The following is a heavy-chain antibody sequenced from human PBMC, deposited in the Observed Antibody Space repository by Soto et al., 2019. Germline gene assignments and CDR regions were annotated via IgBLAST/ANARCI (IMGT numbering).Heavy chain of an antibody. D-gene: IGHD5-12*01. J-gene: IGHJ6*02. CDR2: ISYDGSNK. V-gene: IGHV3-30-3*01. Sequence: QSGGSLRLSCAASGFTFSSYAMHWIRQAPGKGLEWVAVISYDGSNKYYADSVKGRFTISRDNSKNTLYLQMKSLRAEDTAVYYCWRDRPPRDGYNVFDWDYYGMDVWGQGTTVTVSS. CDR3: WRDRPPRDGYNVFDWDYYGMDV. CDR1: GFTFSSYA.